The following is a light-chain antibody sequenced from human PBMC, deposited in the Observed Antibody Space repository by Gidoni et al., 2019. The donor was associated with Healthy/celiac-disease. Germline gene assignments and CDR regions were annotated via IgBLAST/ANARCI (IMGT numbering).Light chain of an antibody. V-gene: IGKV1-33*01. CDR1: QDNSNY. CDR2: GAS. Sequence: DIQMTQSPSSLSASLGDRVTITCQASQDNSNYLNWYQQKPGKAPKLLIYGASNLETGVPSRFSGSGSGTDFTFTISSLQPEDIATYYCQQYDNPLYTFGQGTKLEIK. J-gene: IGKJ2*01. CDR3: QQYDNPLYT.